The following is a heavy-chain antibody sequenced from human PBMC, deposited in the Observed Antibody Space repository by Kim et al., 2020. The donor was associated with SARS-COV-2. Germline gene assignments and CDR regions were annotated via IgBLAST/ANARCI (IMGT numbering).Heavy chain of an antibody. CDR2: ISYDGSNK. V-gene: IGHV3-30*18. Sequence: GGSLRLSCAASGFTFSSYGMHWVRQAPGKGLEWVAVISYDGSNKYYADSVKGRFTISRDNSKNTLYLQMNSLRAEDTAVYYCAKAPRYCSSTSCYQYYYYYGMDVWGQGTTVTVSS. D-gene: IGHD2-2*01. J-gene: IGHJ6*02. CDR1: GFTFSSYG. CDR3: AKAPRYCSSTSCYQYYYYYGMDV.